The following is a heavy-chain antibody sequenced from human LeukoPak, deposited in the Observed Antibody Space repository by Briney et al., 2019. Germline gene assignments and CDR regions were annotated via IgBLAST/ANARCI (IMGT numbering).Heavy chain of an antibody. V-gene: IGHV3-23*01. CDR1: VYTLSSYA. CDR2: ISGSGGGT. Sequence: GGSLRLSCAPSVYTLSSYAVSWVPHAPGKGLECVSAISGSGGGTYYADSVKGRFTICRDNYKNTLYLQMNSLRAEDTAVYYCAKNPVAGPTGFDYWGQGTLVTVSS. CDR3: AKNPVAGPTGFDY. J-gene: IGHJ4*02. D-gene: IGHD6-19*01.